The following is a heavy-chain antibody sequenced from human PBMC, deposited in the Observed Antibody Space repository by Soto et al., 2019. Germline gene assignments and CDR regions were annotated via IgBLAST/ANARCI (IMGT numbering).Heavy chain of an antibody. D-gene: IGHD6-13*01. CDR3: ARDRIAAAIDDAFDI. Sequence: EVQLVQSGAEVKKPGESLKISCKGSGYSFTSYWIGWVRQMPGKGLEWMGIIYPGDSDTRYSPSFQGQVTISADKSISTAYLQWSSLKASDTAMYYCARDRIAAAIDDAFDIWGQGTMVTVSS. CDR1: GYSFTSYW. V-gene: IGHV5-51*01. CDR2: IYPGDSDT. J-gene: IGHJ3*02.